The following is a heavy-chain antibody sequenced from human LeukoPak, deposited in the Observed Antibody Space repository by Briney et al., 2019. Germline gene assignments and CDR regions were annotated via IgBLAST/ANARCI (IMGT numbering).Heavy chain of an antibody. J-gene: IGHJ4*02. CDR2: ISSSSSYI. D-gene: IGHD6-13*01. CDR1: GFTFSSYS. V-gene: IGHV3-21*01. CDR3: AREGGSWYPALGY. Sequence: GGSLRLSCAASGFTFSSYSMNWVRQAPGKGLEWVSSISSSSSYIYYADSVKGRFAISRDNAKNSLYLQMNSLRAEDTAVYYCAREGGSWYPALGYWGQGTLVTVSS.